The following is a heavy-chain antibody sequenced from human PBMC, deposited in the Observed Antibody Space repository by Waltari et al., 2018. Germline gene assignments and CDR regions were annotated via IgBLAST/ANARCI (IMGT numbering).Heavy chain of an antibody. Sequence: EVQLLESGGGLVQPGGSLRLSCAASGFTFSSYAMSWVRQAPGEGLELVSVIYSGGSTYYADSVKGRFTISRDNSKNTLYLQMNSLRAEDTAVYYCAKSPPGGYYFRDWGQGTLVTVSS. CDR3: AKSPPGGYYFRD. J-gene: IGHJ4*02. V-gene: IGHV3-23*03. CDR2: IYSGGST. CDR1: GFTFSSYA. D-gene: IGHD3-22*01.